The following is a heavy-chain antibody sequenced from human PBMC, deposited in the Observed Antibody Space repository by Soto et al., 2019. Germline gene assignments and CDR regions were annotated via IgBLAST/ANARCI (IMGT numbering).Heavy chain of an antibody. D-gene: IGHD6-19*01. J-gene: IGHJ4*02. CDR3: ARDFLAVAGTGSSTKDY. V-gene: IGHV3-48*02. CDR2: ISSSSSTI. CDR1: GFTFSSYS. Sequence: EVQLVESGGGLVQPGGSLRLSCAASGFTFSSYSMNWVRQAPGKGLEWVSYISSSSSTIYYADSVKGRFTISRDNAKNSLYLQMNSLRDEDTAVYYCARDFLAVAGTGSSTKDYWGQGTLVTVSS.